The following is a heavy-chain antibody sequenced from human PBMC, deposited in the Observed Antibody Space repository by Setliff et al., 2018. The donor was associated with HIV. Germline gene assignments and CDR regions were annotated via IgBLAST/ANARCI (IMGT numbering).Heavy chain of an antibody. CDR1: GGSFGDYH. CDR2: IFRSGTT. V-gene: IGHV4-4*07. D-gene: IGHD3-10*01. CDR3: ARDRHYSGLGSYGP. J-gene: IGHJ5*02. Sequence: SETLSLTCTLSGGSFGDYHWSWIRQPAGRGLEWIGRIFRSGTTDYKFSLKSRVTISIDTSRNQFSLRLTSVTAEDTAVYHCARDRHYSGLGSYGPWGPGTLVTVSS.